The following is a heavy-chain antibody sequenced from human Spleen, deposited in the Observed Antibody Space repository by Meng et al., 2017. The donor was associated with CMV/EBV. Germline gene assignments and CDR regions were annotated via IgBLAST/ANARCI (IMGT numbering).Heavy chain of an antibody. J-gene: IGHJ4*02. Sequence: GESLKISCAASGFRFSFYGMHWVRQAPGKGLEWVAFIRYDGNNKAYGDSVKGRFTISRDNSMNTLYLQMNSLRAEDTAVYYCVKGAGWTFDYWGQGTLVTVSS. CDR3: VKGAGWTFDY. V-gene: IGHV3-30*02. CDR1: GFRFSFYG. CDR2: IRYDGNNK. D-gene: IGHD1-14*01.